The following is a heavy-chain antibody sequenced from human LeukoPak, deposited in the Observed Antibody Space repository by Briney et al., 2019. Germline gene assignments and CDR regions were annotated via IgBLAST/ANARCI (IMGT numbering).Heavy chain of an antibody. CDR3: ARYSAKRFVH. CDR1: GDSVSSISAT. CDR2: TYYRSKWYN. D-gene: IGHD4-11*01. J-gene: IGHJ4*02. V-gene: IGHV6-1*01. Sequence: SQTLSLTCALSGDSVSSISATWNWIRQSPSRGLEWLGRTYYRSKWYNEYAVSVKSRITINPDTSKNQFSLQLNSVTPEDTAVYYCARYSAKRFVHWGQGTLVTVSS.